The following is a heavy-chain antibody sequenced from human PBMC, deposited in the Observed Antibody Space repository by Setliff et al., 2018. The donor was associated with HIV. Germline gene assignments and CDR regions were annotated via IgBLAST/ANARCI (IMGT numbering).Heavy chain of an antibody. Sequence: PLSLTCTVSGDSISSGGYHWTWIRQHPGKGLEYIGYIFYSGSTYYNPSLRSRVTMSIATSKNQFSLKLSSVTAADTAVYYCARVWLHFGDDIPRFDPWGQGILVTSPQ. D-gene: IGHD4-17*01. J-gene: IGHJ5*02. CDR2: IFYSGST. V-gene: IGHV4-31*03. CDR3: ARVWLHFGDDIPRFDP. CDR1: GDSISSGGYH.